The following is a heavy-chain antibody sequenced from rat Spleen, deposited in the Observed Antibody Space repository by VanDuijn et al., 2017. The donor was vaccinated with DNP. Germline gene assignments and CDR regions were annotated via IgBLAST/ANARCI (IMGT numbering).Heavy chain of an antibody. CDR3: ARWYNGGYNFDY. CDR1: GFTFNYYW. Sequence: EVQLVESGGDLVQPGRSLKLSCVASGFTFNYYWMAWIRQVPGKGLAWIASITPNGGSSYYPDSVQGRFTSSRDNVENTLYLQMNSLKSEEMATYFCARWYNGGYNFDYWGQGVMVTVSS. CDR2: ITPNGGSS. D-gene: IGHD4-3*01. J-gene: IGHJ2*01. V-gene: IGHV5-31*01.